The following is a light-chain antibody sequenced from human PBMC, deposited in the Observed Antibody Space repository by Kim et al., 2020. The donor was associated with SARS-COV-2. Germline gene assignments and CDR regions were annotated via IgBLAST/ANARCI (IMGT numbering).Light chain of an antibody. J-gene: IGLJ1*01. V-gene: IGLV1-40*01. Sequence: RVTISCSGSSSNSGAGYDVHWYQQLPGTAPKLLIYGNSNRPSGVPDRFSGSKSGTSASLAITGLQAEDEAEYYCQSYDSSLSGYVFGTGTKVTVL. CDR2: GNS. CDR3: QSYDSSLSGYV. CDR1: SSNSGAGYD.